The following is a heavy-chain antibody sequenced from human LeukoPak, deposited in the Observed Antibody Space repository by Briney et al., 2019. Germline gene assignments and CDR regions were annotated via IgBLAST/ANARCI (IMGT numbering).Heavy chain of an antibody. CDR3: ARGASGWYSYDFGVYYFDY. J-gene: IGHJ4*02. Sequence: ASVKVSCKAPGYTFTGYYMHWVRQAPGQGLEWMGWINPNSGGTNYAQKFQGRVTMTRDTSISTAYMELSRLRSDDTAVYYCARGASGWYSYDFGVYYFDYWGQGTLVTVSS. V-gene: IGHV1-2*02. CDR1: GYTFTGYY. D-gene: IGHD6-19*01. CDR2: INPNSGGT.